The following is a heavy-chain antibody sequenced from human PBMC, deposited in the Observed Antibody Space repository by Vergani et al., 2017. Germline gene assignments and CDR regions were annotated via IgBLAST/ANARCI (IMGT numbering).Heavy chain of an antibody. J-gene: IGHJ3*02. CDR3: ARRLLHCGRRSYRTEDPFDI. D-gene: IGHD2-15*01. CDR1: GYSFTSYW. CDR2: IYPGDSDT. V-gene: IGHV5-51*03. Sequence: EVQLVQSGAEVKKPGESLKISCKGSGYSFTSYWIGWVRQLPGKGLEWMGIIYPGDSDTRYSPSFQGQVTISADKAISTAYLQWSSRKASDTGMYYCARRLLHCGRRSYRTEDPFDIWGQGTMVTVFS.